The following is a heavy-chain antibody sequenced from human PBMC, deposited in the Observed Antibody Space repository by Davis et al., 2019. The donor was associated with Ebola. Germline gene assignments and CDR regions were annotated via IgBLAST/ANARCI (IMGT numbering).Heavy chain of an antibody. J-gene: IGHJ4*02. CDR3: ARDRSGTSFDY. CDR2: LYGDGRT. CDR1: GFTFNIYG. V-gene: IGHV3-53*01. D-gene: IGHD3-10*01. Sequence: GESLKISCAASGFTFNIYGMHWVRQAPGKGLQWVSNLYGDGRTDYADSVKGRFTTSRDISKNSFYLQMNSLRAEDTAIYYCARDRSGTSFDYWGQGTLVTVSS.